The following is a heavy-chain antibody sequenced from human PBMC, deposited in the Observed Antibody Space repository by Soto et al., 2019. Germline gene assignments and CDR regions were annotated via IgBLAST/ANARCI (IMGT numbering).Heavy chain of an antibody. CDR1: GYTFTGYY. Sequence: AAVKVCCEASGYTFTGYYIHWVRQVPGQGLEWMGFINPNSGGTNYAHKFQGRVTMTRDMSVSAAHMELHSLRSDDTAIYFCGRGVGVAAASNLYYFNYWGQGTLVTV. D-gene: IGHD6-19*01. V-gene: IGHV1-2*07. J-gene: IGHJ4*02. CDR2: INPNSGGT. CDR3: GRGVGVAAASNLYYFNY.